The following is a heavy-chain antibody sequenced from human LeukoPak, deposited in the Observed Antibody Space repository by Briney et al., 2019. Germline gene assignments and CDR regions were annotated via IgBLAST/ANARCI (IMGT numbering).Heavy chain of an antibody. V-gene: IGHV5-51*01. CDR1: GYSFTSYW. Sequence: GESLKISCKGSGYSFTSYWIGWVRQMPGKGLEWMGIIYPGDSDTRYSPSFQGQVTISVDKSISTAYLQWSSLKASDTAIYYCARVELRYYYGSGKRVHYYYYYMDVWGKGTTVTVSS. D-gene: IGHD3-10*01. CDR3: ARVELRYYYGSGKRVHYYYYYMDV. J-gene: IGHJ6*03. CDR2: IYPGDSDT.